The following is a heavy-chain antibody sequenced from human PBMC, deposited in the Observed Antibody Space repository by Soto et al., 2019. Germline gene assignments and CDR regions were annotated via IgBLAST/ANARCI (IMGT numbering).Heavy chain of an antibody. CDR3: ARYDSGVFDF. CDR1: GGSFSGYY. Sequence: PSETLSLTCAVYGGSFSGYYWTWIRQPPGTGLEWIGEINHSGSTNYNPSLKSRVTISVDTSKNQFSLKLTSVTAADTAVYYCARYDSGVFDFWGQGTLVTVSS. J-gene: IGHJ5*01. D-gene: IGHD3-22*01. V-gene: IGHV4-34*01. CDR2: INHSGST.